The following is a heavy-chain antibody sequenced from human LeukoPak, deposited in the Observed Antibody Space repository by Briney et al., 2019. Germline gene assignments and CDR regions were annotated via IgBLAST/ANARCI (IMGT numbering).Heavy chain of an antibody. CDR1: GGSFSGCY. V-gene: IGHV4-34*01. J-gene: IGHJ3*02. Sequence: PSETLSLTCAVYGGSFSGCYWSWIRQPPGKGLEWIGEINHSGSTNYNPSLKSRVTISVDTSKNQFSLKLSSVTAADTAVYYCARALQAARPKKDAFDIWGQGTMVTVSS. CDR3: ARALQAARPKKDAFDI. CDR2: INHSGST. D-gene: IGHD6-6*01.